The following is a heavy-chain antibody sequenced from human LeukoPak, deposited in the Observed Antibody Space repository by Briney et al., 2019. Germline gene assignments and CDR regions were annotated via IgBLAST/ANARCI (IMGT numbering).Heavy chain of an antibody. CDR2: ISWNSGSI. D-gene: IGHD2-21*02. Sequence: GGSLRLSCAASGFTFDDYAMHWVRQAPGKGLEWVSGISWNSGSIGYADSVKGRFTISRDNAKNSLYLQMNSLRAEDTALYYCAKDFQTEVDLWGQGTLVTVSS. CDR3: AKDFQTEVDL. CDR1: GFTFDDYA. J-gene: IGHJ5*02. V-gene: IGHV3-9*01.